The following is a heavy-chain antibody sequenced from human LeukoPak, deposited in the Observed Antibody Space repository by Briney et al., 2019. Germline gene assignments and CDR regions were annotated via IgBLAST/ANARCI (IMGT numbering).Heavy chain of an antibody. J-gene: IGHJ4*02. D-gene: IGHD6-19*01. V-gene: IGHV1-18*01. Sequence: GASVKVSCKASGYTVTSCGISWVRQAPGQGLEWMGWISAYNGNTNYAQKLQGRVTMTTDTSTTTAYMELRSLRSDDTAVYYCARDRIAVVGGDYWGQGTLVTVSS. CDR3: ARDRIAVVGGDY. CDR1: GYTVTSCG. CDR2: ISAYNGNT.